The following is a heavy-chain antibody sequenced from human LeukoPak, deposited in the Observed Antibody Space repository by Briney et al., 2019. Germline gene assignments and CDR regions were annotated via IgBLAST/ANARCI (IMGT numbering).Heavy chain of an antibody. V-gene: IGHV3-53*01. D-gene: IGHD1-26*01. Sequence: GGSPRLSCAASGFTVSSNYMSWVRQAPGKGLEWVSVIYSGGSTYYADSVKGWVTISRDNSKNTLYLQVNSLRVEDTAVYYCAKDRLGAMMYFDFWGQGTLVTVSS. CDR2: IYSGGST. CDR3: AKDRLGAMMYFDF. CDR1: GFTVSSNY. J-gene: IGHJ4*02.